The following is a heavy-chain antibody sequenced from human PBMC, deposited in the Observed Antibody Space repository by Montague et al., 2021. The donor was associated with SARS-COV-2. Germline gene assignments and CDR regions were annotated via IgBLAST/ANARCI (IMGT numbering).Heavy chain of an antibody. Sequence: SETLSLTCTVSGGSMNSYYWSWIRQPPGKGLEWVGRIYYSGSTNYNPSLKSRVTISVDTSKNQFSLKLSSVTAADTAVYYCARTGLGAYDILTGYTVNAFDMWGQGTMVTVSS. CDR2: IYYSGST. CDR3: ARTGLGAYDILTGYTVNAFDM. V-gene: IGHV4-59*01. D-gene: IGHD3-9*01. J-gene: IGHJ3*02. CDR1: GGSMNSYY.